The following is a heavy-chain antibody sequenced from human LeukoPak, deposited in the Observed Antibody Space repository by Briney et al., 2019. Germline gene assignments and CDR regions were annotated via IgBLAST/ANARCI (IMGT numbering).Heavy chain of an antibody. CDR3: AKDGATYFYYYYMDV. CDR2: ISGSGGTP. CDR1: GFTFSNYA. D-gene: IGHD1-26*01. J-gene: IGHJ6*03. V-gene: IGHV3-23*01. Sequence: GGSLRLSCAASGFTFSNYAMSWVRQAPGKGLEWVSAISGSGGTPYYADSVKGRLSISRDNSRDTLYLQMNSLRAEDAAVYYCAKDGATYFYYYYMDVWGKGTTVTVSS.